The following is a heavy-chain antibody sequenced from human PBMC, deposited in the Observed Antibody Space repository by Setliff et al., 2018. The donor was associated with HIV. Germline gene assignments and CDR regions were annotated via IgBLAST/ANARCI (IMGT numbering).Heavy chain of an antibody. CDR2: ISAYNGNT. CDR1: GVTFRRFA. V-gene: IGHV1-18*01. J-gene: IGHJ5*02. Sequence: ASVKVSCKASGVTFRRFAFSWVRQAPGQGLEWMGGISAYNGNTNYAQKLQGRVTMTTDTSTSTAYMELRSLTSDDTAVYYCAREGGGYDLNWFDPWGQGTPVTVSS. D-gene: IGHD5-12*01. CDR3: AREGGGYDLNWFDP.